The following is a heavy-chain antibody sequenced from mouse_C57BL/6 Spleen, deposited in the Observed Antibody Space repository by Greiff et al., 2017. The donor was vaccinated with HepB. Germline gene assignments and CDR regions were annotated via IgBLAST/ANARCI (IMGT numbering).Heavy chain of an antibody. J-gene: IGHJ2*01. CDR1: SYTFTDYE. CDR2: IDPETGGT. D-gene: IGHD1-1*01. V-gene: IGHV1-15*01. Sequence: QVQLQQSGAELVRPGASVTLSCKASSYTFTDYEMHWVKQTPVHGLEWIGAIDPETGGTAYNQKFKGKAILTADKSSSTAYMELRSLTSEDSAVYYCARLLLRRNYFDYWGQGTTLTVSS. CDR3: ARLLLRRNYFDY.